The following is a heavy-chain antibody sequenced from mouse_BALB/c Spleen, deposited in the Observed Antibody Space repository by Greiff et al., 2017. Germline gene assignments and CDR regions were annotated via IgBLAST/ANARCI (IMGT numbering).Heavy chain of an antibody. Sequence: EVHLVESGGDLVKPGGSLKLSCAASGFTFSSYGMSWVRQTPDKRLEWVATISSDGSYTYYPDSVKGRFTISRDNAKNTLYLQMSSLKSEDTAMYYCASPYDYDFYYAMDYWGQGTSVTVSS. CDR2: ISSDGSYT. D-gene: IGHD2-4*01. V-gene: IGHV5-6*01. CDR1: GFTFSSYG. J-gene: IGHJ4*01. CDR3: ASPYDYDFYYAMDY.